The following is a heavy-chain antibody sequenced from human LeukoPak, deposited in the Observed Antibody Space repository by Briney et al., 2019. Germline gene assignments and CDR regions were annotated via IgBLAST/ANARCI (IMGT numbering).Heavy chain of an antibody. D-gene: IGHD6-6*01. Sequence: SVKVSCKSSGFTFTSSAMQWVRQARGQRLEWIGWIVVGSGNTNYAQKFQKRVTITRDMSTSTAYMELSSLRSEDTAVYYCAAPGGYSSSSDYYYYYGMDVWGQGTTVTVSS. CDR2: IVVGSGNT. CDR1: GFTFTSSA. J-gene: IGHJ6*02. V-gene: IGHV1-58*02. CDR3: AAPGGYSSSSDYYYYYGMDV.